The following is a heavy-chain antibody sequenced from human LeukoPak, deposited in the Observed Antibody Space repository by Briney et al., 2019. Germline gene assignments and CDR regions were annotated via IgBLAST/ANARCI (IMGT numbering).Heavy chain of an antibody. J-gene: IGHJ4*02. CDR1: GFTFSSYG. V-gene: IGHV3-30*18. CDR3: AKPIAVERN. Sequence: GGSLRLSCAASGFTFSSYGMHWVRQAPGKGLEWVAVISYDGSNKYYADSVKGRFTISRDNSKNTLYLQMNSLRAEDTAVYYCAKPIAVERNWGQGTLVTVSS. D-gene: IGHD6-19*01. CDR2: ISYDGSNK.